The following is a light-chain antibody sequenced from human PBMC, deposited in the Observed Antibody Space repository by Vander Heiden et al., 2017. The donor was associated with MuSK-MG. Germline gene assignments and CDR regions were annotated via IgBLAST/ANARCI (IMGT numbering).Light chain of an antibody. Sequence: QSALTQPRSVSGSPGQSVTISCTGTSSDVGGYNYVSWYQQHPGKANKLMIYDVSKRPSGVPDRFSGSKSGNTASLTISGLQAEDEADYYCCSYAGSYTSYVFGTGTKVTVL. CDR1: SSDVGGYNY. CDR2: DVS. CDR3: CSYAGSYTSYV. J-gene: IGLJ1*01. V-gene: IGLV2-11*01.